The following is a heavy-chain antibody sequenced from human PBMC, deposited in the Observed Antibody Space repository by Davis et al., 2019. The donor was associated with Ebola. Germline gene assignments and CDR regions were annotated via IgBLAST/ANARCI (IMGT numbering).Heavy chain of an antibody. J-gene: IGHJ6*02. CDR2: ISSSSSYI. D-gene: IGHD1-1*01. CDR1: GFTFSSYS. V-gene: IGHV3-21*01. CDR3: ARWGATGTGGLAYYYGMDV. Sequence: PGGSLRLSCAASGFTFSSYSMNWVRQAPGKGLEWVSSISSSSSYIYYADSVKGRFTISRDNAKNSLYLQMNSLRDEDTAVYYCARWGATGTGGLAYYYGMDVWGQGTTVTVSS.